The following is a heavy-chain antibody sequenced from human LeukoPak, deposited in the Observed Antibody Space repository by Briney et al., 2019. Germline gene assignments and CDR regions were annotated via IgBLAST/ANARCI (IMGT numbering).Heavy chain of an antibody. D-gene: IGHD4/OR15-4a*01. CDR1: GGSISSYY. J-gene: IGHJ4*02. V-gene: IGHV4-59*01. Sequence: SETLSLTCTVSGGSISSYYWNWIRQPPGKGLEWIGYIYYSGSADYNPSLKSRVTISVDTSKNQFSLKLRSVTAADTAVYYCASILYGSNGFDYWGQGTLVTVSS. CDR3: ASILYGSNGFDY. CDR2: IYYSGSA.